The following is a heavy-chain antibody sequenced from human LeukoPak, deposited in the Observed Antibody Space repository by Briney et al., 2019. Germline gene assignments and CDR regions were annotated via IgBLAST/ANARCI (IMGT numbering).Heavy chain of an antibody. D-gene: IGHD3-3*01. CDR2: ISGSGGST. CDR3: ASNGADFWSGYYITYFDY. Sequence: GGSLRLSCAASGFTFSNYAMSWVRQAPGKGLEWVSAISGSGGSTYYADSVKGRFTISRDNSKNTLYLQMNSLRAEDTAVYYCASNGADFWSGYYITYFDYWGQGTLVTVSS. V-gene: IGHV3-23*01. J-gene: IGHJ4*02. CDR1: GFTFSNYA.